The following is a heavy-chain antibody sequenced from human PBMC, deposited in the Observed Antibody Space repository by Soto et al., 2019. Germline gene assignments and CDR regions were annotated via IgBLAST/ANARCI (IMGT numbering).Heavy chain of an antibody. CDR1: GDSISSLNW. CDR2: IHHNGNT. Sequence: QVQLQESGPGLVKPSGTLSLTCTVSGDSISSLNWWSWVRQPPGKGLEWLGQIHHNGNTDYNASLTSRVTISIDTSKNQFSLNLNSVTVADTAVYYCVRVPNYWGQGTLVTVSS. CDR3: VRVPNY. J-gene: IGHJ4*02. V-gene: IGHV4-4*02.